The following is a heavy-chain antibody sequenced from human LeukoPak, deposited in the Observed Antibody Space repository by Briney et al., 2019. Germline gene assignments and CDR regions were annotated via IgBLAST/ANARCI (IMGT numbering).Heavy chain of an antibody. CDR1: GFTFSSYW. V-gene: IGHV3-7*01. D-gene: IGHD6-25*01. J-gene: IGHJ5*02. Sequence: GGSLRLSCAASGFTFSSYWMSWVRQAPGKGLEWLANIKEDGNGKNYVDSGKGRFTISRDNAKNSLYPQVNSLTAEDTAVYYCAREIPAATVLFDRWGQGTLVTVSS. CDR2: IKEDGNGK. CDR3: AREIPAATVLFDR.